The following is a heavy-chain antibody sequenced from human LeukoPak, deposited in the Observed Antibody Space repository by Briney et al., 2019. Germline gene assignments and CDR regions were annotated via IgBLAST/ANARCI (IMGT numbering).Heavy chain of an antibody. D-gene: IGHD2-15*01. CDR3: ARDTFQDCSGPRCYPTHFDY. Sequence: GRALSLSCAASGCTFRRYGMHGVRQPPARGLEWVAGIWYDGSNKFYADFVKGRFTISRDNSKNTLHLQMNSLGAEDTAVYYCARDTFQDCSGPRCYPTHFDYWGQGTLVTVSS. CDR1: GCTFRRYG. V-gene: IGHV3-33*01. J-gene: IGHJ4*02. CDR2: IWYDGSNK.